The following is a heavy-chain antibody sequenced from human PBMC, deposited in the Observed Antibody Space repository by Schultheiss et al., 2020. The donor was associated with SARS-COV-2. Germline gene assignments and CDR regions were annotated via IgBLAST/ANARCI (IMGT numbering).Heavy chain of an antibody. D-gene: IGHD7-27*01. CDR2: ISGYNGNT. CDR1: GYTFTSYG. Sequence: ASVKVSCKASGYTFTSYGISWVRQAPGQGLEWMGWISGYNGNTNYAQKLQGRVTMTRDTSISTAYMELSRLRSDDTAVYYCARDGEDTDGMDVWGQGTTVTVSS. J-gene: IGHJ6*02. V-gene: IGHV1-18*04. CDR3: ARDGEDTDGMDV.